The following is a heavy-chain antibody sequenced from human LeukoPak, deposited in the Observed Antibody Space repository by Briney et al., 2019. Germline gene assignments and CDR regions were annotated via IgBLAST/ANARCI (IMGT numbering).Heavy chain of an antibody. CDR2: TSDSSSTL. J-gene: IGHJ4*02. Sequence: LEWDSYTSDSSSTLYYADSVKGRFTISRDNVKNSLYLQMNGLRAEDTAVYYCAREMEGDYGSGTFFDLWGQGNMVTVSS. D-gene: IGHD3-10*01. CDR3: AREMEGDYGSGTFFDL. V-gene: IGHV3-11*01.